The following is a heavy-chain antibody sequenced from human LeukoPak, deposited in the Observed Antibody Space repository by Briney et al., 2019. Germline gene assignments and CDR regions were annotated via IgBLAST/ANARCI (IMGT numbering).Heavy chain of an antibody. J-gene: IGHJ3*02. V-gene: IGHV6-1*01. CDR2: TYYRSKRYN. CDR1: GGSVSSNIPA. CDR3: ATSSSQKGAFDI. Sequence: SQTLSLTCAICGGSVSSNIPAWIWITQSPARGLECLGKTYYRSKRYNDYAGSGKSRITINPATSNNQFSLQLNSVTPEDTAVYYCATSSSQKGAFDIWGQGTMVTVSS. D-gene: IGHD6-13*01.